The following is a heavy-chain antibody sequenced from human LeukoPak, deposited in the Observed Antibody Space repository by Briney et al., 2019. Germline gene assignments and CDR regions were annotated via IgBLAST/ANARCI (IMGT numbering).Heavy chain of an antibody. CDR3: ARRRYYDSTGFFD. V-gene: IGHV4-39*02. Sequence: PSETLSLTCTVSGGSISSSSYYWGWIRQPPGKGLEWIGDIYYSGGTYYNLSLRNRVSISLDTSKNRFSLTLTSVTAADTAVYYCARRRYYDSTGFFDWGRGSLVIVSS. J-gene: IGHJ1*01. CDR1: GGSISSSSYY. D-gene: IGHD3-22*01. CDR2: IYYSGGT.